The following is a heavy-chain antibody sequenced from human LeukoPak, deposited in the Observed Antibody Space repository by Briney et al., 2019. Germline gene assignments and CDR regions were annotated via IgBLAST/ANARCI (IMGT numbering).Heavy chain of an antibody. CDR2: LYSAGST. V-gene: IGHV3-53*01. Sequence: PGGSLRLSCAASGFTVSSSYMTWVRQAPGKGLEWASVLYSAGSTYYADSVKGRFTISRDNSKNTLYLQMNSLRAEDTAVYYCARGGASGWYDYWGQGTLVTVSS. CDR3: ARGGASGWYDY. J-gene: IGHJ4*02. CDR1: GFTVSSSY. D-gene: IGHD6-19*01.